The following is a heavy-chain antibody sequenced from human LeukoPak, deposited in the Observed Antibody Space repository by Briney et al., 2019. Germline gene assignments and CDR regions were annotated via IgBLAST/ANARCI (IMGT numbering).Heavy chain of an antibody. D-gene: IGHD1-14*01. CDR3: ARGGPGYKTP. V-gene: IGHV4-59*01. CDR1: GGSISSYY. CDR2: IYYSGST. J-gene: IGHJ5*02. Sequence: SETLSLTCTVSGGSISSYYWIWIRQPPGKGLEWIGYIYYSGSTNYNPSLKSRVTISVDTSKNQFSLKLSSVTAADTAVYYCARGGPGYKTPWGQGTLVTVSS.